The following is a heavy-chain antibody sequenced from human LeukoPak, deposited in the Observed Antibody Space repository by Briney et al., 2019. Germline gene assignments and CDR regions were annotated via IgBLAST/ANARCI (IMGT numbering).Heavy chain of an antibody. Sequence: PGGSLRLSCAASGFTFSSYWMSWVRQAPGRGLEWVANIRQDGSEKYYVDSVKGRFAISRDNAKNSLYVLMTSLRAEATTVYYCAIAGSLTGYGFDYWGQGTLVTVSS. CDR2: IRQDGSEK. D-gene: IGHD3-9*01. J-gene: IGHJ4*02. CDR3: AIAGSLTGYGFDY. V-gene: IGHV3-7*05. CDR1: GFTFSSYW.